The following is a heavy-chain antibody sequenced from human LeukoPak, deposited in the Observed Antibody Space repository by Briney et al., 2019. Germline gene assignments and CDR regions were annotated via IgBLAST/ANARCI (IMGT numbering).Heavy chain of an antibody. J-gene: IGHJ4*02. D-gene: IGHD5-18*01. V-gene: IGHV3-48*04. CDR3: SRVLIAMGNDF. CDR1: GFTFSSYS. Sequence: GGSLTLSCAASGFTFSSYSMNWVRQAPGKGLEWVSFITYTGSTIYYADSVKGRFTISRDNAKNSLYLQMNIMRAEDTDVYYCSRVLIAMGNDFGGQGILVTVS. CDR2: ITYTGSTI.